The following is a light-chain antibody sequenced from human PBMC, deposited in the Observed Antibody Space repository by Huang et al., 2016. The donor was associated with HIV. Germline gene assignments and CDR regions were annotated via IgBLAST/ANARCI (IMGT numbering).Light chain of an antibody. CDR1: QTVTNNY. CDR2: GAS. J-gene: IGKJ2*03. Sequence: IVLTQSPDTLSLSPGERAPLSGRASQTVTNNYLAWYQQRPGRAPRLLIYGASTRATGVPDRCSSRGSGTDFTLTISRLEPKDFVVYYCQQFGSSPPYSFGQGTKLEIK. V-gene: IGKV3-20*01. CDR3: QQFGSSPPYS.